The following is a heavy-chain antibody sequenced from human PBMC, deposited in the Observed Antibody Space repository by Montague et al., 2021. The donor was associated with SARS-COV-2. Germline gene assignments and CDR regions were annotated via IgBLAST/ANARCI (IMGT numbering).Heavy chain of an antibody. Sequence: SLRLSCAASGFTVSSNHMSWVRQAPGKGLEWVSVIYSGGTTYYADSVKGRFTISRDNSKNTLYLQMNSLRADDTAVYYCARALSFSNWFDPWGQGTLVTVSS. CDR2: IYSGGTT. D-gene: IGHD2-2*01. CDR1: GFTVSSNH. V-gene: IGHV3-66*01. CDR3: ARALSFSNWFDP. J-gene: IGHJ5*02.